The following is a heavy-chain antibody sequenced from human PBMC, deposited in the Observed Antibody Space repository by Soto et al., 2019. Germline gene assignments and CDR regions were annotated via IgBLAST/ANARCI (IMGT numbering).Heavy chain of an antibody. Sequence: GGSLRLSCAASGFTFSSYAMSWVRQAPGKGLEWVSAISGSGVSTYYADSVKGRFTMSRDNSKNTLYRQMNSLRAEDTAVYYCAREGYSSPLGYWGQGTLVTVSS. CDR1: GFTFSSYA. CDR2: ISGSGVST. J-gene: IGHJ4*02. CDR3: AREGYSSPLGY. V-gene: IGHV3-23*01. D-gene: IGHD6-13*01.